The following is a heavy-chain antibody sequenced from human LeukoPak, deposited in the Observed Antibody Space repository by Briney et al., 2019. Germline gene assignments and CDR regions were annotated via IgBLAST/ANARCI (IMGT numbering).Heavy chain of an antibody. D-gene: IGHD6-19*01. CDR3: AARIAVAGTISFDY. J-gene: IGHJ4*02. CDR1: GFTVSSNY. CDR2: IYTGGNT. V-gene: IGHV3-66*01. Sequence: GRSLRLSCAATGFTVSSNYMRWVRQAPGKGLEWASVIYTGGNTYYADSVKGRFTLSRDNSKNTLYLQMNSLRAEDTAIYYCAARIAVAGTISFDYWGQGTLVTVSS.